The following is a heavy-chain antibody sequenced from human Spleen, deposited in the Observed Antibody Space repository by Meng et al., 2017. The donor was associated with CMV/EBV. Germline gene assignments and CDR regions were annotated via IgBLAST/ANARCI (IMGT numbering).Heavy chain of an antibody. CDR1: GGTFSSYA. J-gene: IGHJ6*02. Sequence: SVKVSCKASGGTFSSYAISWVRQAPGQGLEWMGGIIPIFGTANYAQKFQGRVTITTDESTSTAYMELSSLRSEDTAAYYCAIWGAASPDYYYGMDVWGQGTTVTVSS. D-gene: IGHD3-16*01. CDR2: IIPIFGTA. CDR3: AIWGAASPDYYYGMDV. V-gene: IGHV1-69*05.